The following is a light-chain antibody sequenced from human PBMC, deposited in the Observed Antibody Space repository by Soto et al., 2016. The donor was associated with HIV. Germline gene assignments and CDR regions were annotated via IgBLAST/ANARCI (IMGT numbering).Light chain of an antibody. CDR2: KDN. J-gene: IGLJ2*01. CDR3: QSADNSGTVV. CDR1: ALPKQY. Sequence: SYELTQPPSVSVSPGQTARITCSGDALPKQYAYWYQQKPGQAPVLVIYKDNERPSGIPERFSGSSSGTTVTLTISGVQAEDEADYYCQSADNSGTVVFGGGTKLTVL. V-gene: IGLV3-25*03.